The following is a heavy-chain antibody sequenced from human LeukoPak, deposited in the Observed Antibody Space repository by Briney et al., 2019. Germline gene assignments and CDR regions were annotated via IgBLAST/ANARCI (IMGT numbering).Heavy chain of an antibody. CDR1: GFTFSSYG. Sequence: GGSLRLSCAASGFTFSSYGMHWVRQAPGKGLEWVAVISYDGSNKYYADSEKGRFTISRDNSKNTLYLQMNSLRAEDTAVYYCAKVYYYGMDVWGQGTTVTVSS. V-gene: IGHV3-30*18. J-gene: IGHJ6*02. CDR3: AKVYYYGMDV. CDR2: ISYDGSNK.